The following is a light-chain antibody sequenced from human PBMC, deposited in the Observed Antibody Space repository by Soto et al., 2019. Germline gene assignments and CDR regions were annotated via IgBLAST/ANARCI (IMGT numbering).Light chain of an antibody. Sequence: EIVLTQFPVTLSLSPGERATLSCRASQSVSNYLAWYQQKPGQAPRLLIYDVSTRATGVPARFSGSGSGTDFTLTITSLEPEDFAVYSCQQRSNWPITFGQGTDWRL. CDR2: DVS. CDR1: QSVSNY. V-gene: IGKV3-11*01. CDR3: QQRSNWPIT. J-gene: IGKJ5*01.